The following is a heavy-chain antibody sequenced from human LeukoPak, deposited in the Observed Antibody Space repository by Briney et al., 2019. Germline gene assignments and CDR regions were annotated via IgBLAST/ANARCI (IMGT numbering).Heavy chain of an antibody. V-gene: IGHV1-69*01. D-gene: IGHD6-6*01. CDR2: IIPIFGTA. CDR3: ASIAARAARGYYYYYMDV. J-gene: IGHJ6*03. CDR1: GGTFISYA. Sequence: ASVKVSCKASGGTFISYAISWVRQAPGQGLEWMGGIIPIFGTANYAQKFQGRVTITADESTSTAYMELSSLRSEDTAVYYCASIAARAARGYYYYYMDVWGKGTTVTVSS.